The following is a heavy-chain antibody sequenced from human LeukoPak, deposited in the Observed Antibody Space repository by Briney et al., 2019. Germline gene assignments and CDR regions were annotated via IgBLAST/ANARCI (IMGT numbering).Heavy chain of an antibody. CDR2: INHSGST. J-gene: IGHJ5*02. V-gene: IGHV4-34*01. D-gene: IGHD3-9*01. CDR3: ARVPLDYDILTGYSGAYNWFDP. CDR1: GGSFSGYY. Sequence: SETLSLTCAVYGGSFSGYYWSWIRQPPGKGLEWVGEINHSGSTNYNPSLKSRVTISVDTSKNQFSLKLSSVTAADTAVYYCARVPLDYDILTGYSGAYNWFDPWGQGTLVTVSS.